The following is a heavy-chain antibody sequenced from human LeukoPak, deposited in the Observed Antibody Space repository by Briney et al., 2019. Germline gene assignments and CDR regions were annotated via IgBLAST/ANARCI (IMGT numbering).Heavy chain of an antibody. J-gene: IGHJ4*02. CDR1: GDSVSSNSAA. CDR3: AREGITMVRGVFDY. V-gene: IGHV6-1*01. CDR2: TYYRSKWYN. Sequence: SQTLSLTCAISGDSVSSNSAAWNWIRQSPSRGLEWLGRTYYRSKWYNDYAVSVKSRITINPDASKDQFSLQLNSVTPEDTAVYYCAREGITMVRGVFDYWGQGTLVTVSS. D-gene: IGHD3-10*01.